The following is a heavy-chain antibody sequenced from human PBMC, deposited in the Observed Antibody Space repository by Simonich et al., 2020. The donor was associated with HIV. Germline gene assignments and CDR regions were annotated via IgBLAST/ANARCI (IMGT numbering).Heavy chain of an antibody. J-gene: IGHJ4*02. CDR1: GYTFMDYH. CDR3: ARWAAVAGGDY. Sequence: QVQLVQSGAEVKKPGASMKVSCKASGYTFMDYHVHWVRQAPGQGLELMGWINPNSGGTSYAQKFQGRVTMTRDTSISTAYMELSSLGSDDTAMYYCARWAAVAGGDYWGQGTLVTVSS. CDR2: INPNSGGT. D-gene: IGHD6-19*01. V-gene: IGHV1-2*02.